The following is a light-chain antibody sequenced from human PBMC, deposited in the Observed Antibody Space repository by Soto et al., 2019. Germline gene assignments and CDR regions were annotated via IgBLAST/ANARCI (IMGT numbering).Light chain of an antibody. CDR2: AAS. CDR1: QGIRND. Sequence: DIQMTQFPSSLSASVGDRVTITCRASQGIRNDLGWYQQKPGKAPKRLIYAASSLQSGVPSRFSGRGSGTEFSRAISSLQPEDSATFYCLPHSTYPLTFGQGTKVEIK. V-gene: IGKV1-17*01. J-gene: IGKJ1*01. CDR3: LPHSTYPLT.